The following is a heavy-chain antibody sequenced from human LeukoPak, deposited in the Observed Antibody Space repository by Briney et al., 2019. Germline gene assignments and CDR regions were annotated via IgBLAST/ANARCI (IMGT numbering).Heavy chain of an antibody. J-gene: IGHJ4*02. CDR3: VKGGHFDY. V-gene: IGHV3-23*01. Sequence: GGSLRLFCAASGFPFSSYTMTWGRQAPGKGLEWVSAISASGDSTYYADSVKGRFTISRDNSKNTLYLQMDSLRAEDTALYCCVKGGHFDYWGQGALVTVSS. CDR2: ISASGDST. CDR1: GFPFSSYT.